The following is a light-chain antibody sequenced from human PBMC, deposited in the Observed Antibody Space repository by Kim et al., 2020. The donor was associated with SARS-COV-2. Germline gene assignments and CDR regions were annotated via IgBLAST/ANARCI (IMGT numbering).Light chain of an antibody. J-gene: IGKJ2*01. CDR1: QNIKTS. CDR3: QQSIDWYD. CDR2: SAS. Sequence: EVVMTQFPATLSVSPGGRATLSCRASQNIKTSLAWYQQIPGQAPRLLIYSASTRATGVPARFSGSGSGTEFTLTISSLQSEDFAVYYCQQSIDWYDFGQGTKLEI. V-gene: IGKV3-15*01.